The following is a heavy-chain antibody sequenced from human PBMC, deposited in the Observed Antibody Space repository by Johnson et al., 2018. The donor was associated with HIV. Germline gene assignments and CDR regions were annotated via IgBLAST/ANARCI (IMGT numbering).Heavy chain of an antibody. CDR3: ARSYYDSSGPPGAFDI. D-gene: IGHD3-22*01. Sequence: VQLVESGGGLVQPGRSLRLSCAASGFTFDEYAMHWVRQAPGKGLEWVSGICWDSDSIGYVDSVTGRFTISRYNAKNSLYLQMNSLRAEDTAVYYCARSYYDSSGPPGAFDIWGQGTMVTVST. V-gene: IGHV3-9*01. J-gene: IGHJ3*02. CDR2: ICWDSDSI. CDR1: GFTFDEYA.